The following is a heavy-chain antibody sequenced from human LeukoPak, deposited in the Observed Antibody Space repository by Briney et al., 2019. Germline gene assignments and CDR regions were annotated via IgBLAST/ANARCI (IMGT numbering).Heavy chain of an antibody. CDR2: ISSSSSDI. D-gene: IGHD6-19*01. Sequence: TGGSLRLSCAASGFTFSSYTMNWVRQAPGKGLEWVSCISSSSSDIYYADSVKGRFTISRDNAKNSLYLQMNSLRAEDTAVYYCARDLRDSGLFDYWGQGTLVTVSS. CDR1: GFTFSSYT. V-gene: IGHV3-21*01. J-gene: IGHJ4*02. CDR3: ARDLRDSGLFDY.